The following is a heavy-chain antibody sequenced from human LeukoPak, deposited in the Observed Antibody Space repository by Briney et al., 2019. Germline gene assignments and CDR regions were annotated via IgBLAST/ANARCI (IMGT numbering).Heavy chain of an antibody. Sequence: PGGSLRLSCAASGFTFSSYSMNWVRQAPGKGLEWVSYISSSGSTIYYADSVKGRFTISRDNAKNSLYLQMNSLRAEDTAVYYCAKDLCGGGELRCAFDIWGQGTMVTVSS. CDR1: GFTFSSYS. CDR3: AKDLCGGGELRCAFDI. J-gene: IGHJ3*02. CDR2: ISSSGSTI. D-gene: IGHD1-26*01. V-gene: IGHV3-48*04.